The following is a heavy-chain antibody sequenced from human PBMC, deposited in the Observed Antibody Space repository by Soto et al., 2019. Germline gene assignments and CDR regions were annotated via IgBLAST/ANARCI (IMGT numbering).Heavy chain of an antibody. J-gene: IGHJ5*02. CDR1: GYTLNEVA. D-gene: IGHD4-17*01. CDR2: FDPDEAET. CDR3: TTYHGDYNFDH. V-gene: IGHV1-24*01. Sequence: QIQLVQSGAEVKKPGASVKVSSKVSGYTLNEVAMHWARQAPGKGLEWLGGFDPDEAETIYAQHFQGRVTMTEDTSTDTVYMELSSLRSEDTALYFCTTYHGDYNFDHWGQGTLVTVSS.